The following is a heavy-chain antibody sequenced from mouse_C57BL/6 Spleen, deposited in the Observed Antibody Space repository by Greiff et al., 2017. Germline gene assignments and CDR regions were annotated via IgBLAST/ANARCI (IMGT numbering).Heavy chain of an antibody. CDR1: GYTFTSYW. CDR2: IYPSDSET. CDR3: ALLSWFAY. Sequence: VQLQQPGAELVRPGSSVKLSCKASGYTFTSYWMDWVKQRPGQGLEWIGNIYPSDSETHYNQKFKDKATLTVDKSSSTAYMQLSSLTSEDSAVYYCALLSWFAYWGQGTLVTVSA. D-gene: IGHD1-1*01. J-gene: IGHJ3*01. V-gene: IGHV1-61*01.